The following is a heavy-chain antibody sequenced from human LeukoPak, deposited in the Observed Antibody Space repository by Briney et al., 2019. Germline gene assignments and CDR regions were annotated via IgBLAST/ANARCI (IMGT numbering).Heavy chain of an antibody. CDR3: ARDWETYYDFWSGWSTYYYGMDV. CDR1: GYTFTGYY. CDR2: ISAYNGNT. J-gene: IGHJ6*02. D-gene: IGHD3-3*01. Sequence: ASVKVSCKASGYTFTGYYMHWVRQAPGQGLEWMGWISAYNGNTNYAQKLQGRVTMTTDTSTSTAYMELRSLRSDDTAVYYCARDWETYYDFWSGWSTYYYGMDVWGQGTTVTVSS. V-gene: IGHV1-18*04.